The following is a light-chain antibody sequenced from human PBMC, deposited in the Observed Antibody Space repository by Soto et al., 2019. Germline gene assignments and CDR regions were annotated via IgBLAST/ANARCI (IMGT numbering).Light chain of an antibody. CDR3: QQRSNWPWT. V-gene: IGKV3-11*01. Sequence: EIVLTQSPATLSSFPGDRVTLSCRASQYINTRLAWYQHRPGQSPRLLIYQTSLRATGIPARFSGSGSGTDFTLTISSLEPEDFAVYYCQQRSNWPWTFGQGTKVDIK. CDR2: QTS. J-gene: IGKJ1*01. CDR1: QYINTR.